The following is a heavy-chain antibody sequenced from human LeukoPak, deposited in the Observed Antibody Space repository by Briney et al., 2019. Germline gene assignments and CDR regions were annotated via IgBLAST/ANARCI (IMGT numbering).Heavy chain of an antibody. D-gene: IGHD6-19*01. J-gene: IGHJ4*02. V-gene: IGHV3-74*03. CDR3: AKTSGWSY. Sequence: GGSLRLSCAASGFTFSRDWMHWVRQAPGKGLVWVSRISDDGSITTYAASVKGRFTVSRDNAKNTLYLQLNSLRAEDTALYYCAKTSGWSYWGQGTLVTVSS. CDR2: ISDDGSIT. CDR1: GFTFSRDW.